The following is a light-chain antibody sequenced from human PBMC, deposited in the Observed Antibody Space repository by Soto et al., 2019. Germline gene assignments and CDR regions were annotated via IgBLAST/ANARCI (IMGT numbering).Light chain of an antibody. CDR1: SSDVGSYNR. CDR3: NSYTASSTYV. CDR2: DVS. V-gene: IGLV2-14*01. J-gene: IGLJ1*01. Sequence: QSVLTQPASVSGSPGQSITISCTGTSSDVGSYNRVSWYQQPPGTAPRLIIHDVSNRPSGVSTRFSGSKSGNTASLTISGLQAEGVADYFCNSYTASSTYVFGTGTQLTVL.